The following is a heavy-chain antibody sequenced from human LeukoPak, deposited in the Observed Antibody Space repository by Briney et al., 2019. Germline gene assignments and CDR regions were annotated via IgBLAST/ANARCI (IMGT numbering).Heavy chain of an antibody. Sequence: GASVKVSCKASGYTFTSYYMHWVRQAPGQGLEWMGIINPSGGSTSYAQKFQGGVTMTRDMSTSTVYMELSSLRCEDTAVYYCARAYRAVAGNLPLDYWGQGTLVTVSS. V-gene: IGHV1-46*01. CDR1: GYTFTSYY. CDR3: ARAYRAVAGNLPLDY. CDR2: INPSGGST. D-gene: IGHD6-19*01. J-gene: IGHJ4*02.